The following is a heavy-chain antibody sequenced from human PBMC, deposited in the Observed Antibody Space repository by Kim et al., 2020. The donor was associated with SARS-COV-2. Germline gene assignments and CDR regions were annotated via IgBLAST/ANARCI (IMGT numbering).Heavy chain of an antibody. CDR3: ARTRGTGASVQPFDS. CDR2: VDPNSGDP. J-gene: IGHJ4*02. D-gene: IGHD1-1*01. CDR1: QYTFSDYY. V-gene: IGHV1-2*02. Sequence: ASVKVSCRASQYTFSDYYIHWLRQAPGQGLEWMGWVDPNSGDPIYAQNFQARVTMARDTSIATAYLELTSLRSDDTAVYYCARTRGTGASVQPFDSWGPG.